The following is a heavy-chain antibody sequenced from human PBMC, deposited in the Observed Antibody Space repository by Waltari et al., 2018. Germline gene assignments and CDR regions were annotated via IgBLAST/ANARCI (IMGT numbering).Heavy chain of an antibody. V-gene: IGHV4-38-2*02. CDR1: GSSISSGYY. CDR2: IHHSGST. CDR3: ARDYGDYISSDAFDI. J-gene: IGHJ3*02. D-gene: IGHD4-17*01. Sequence: QVQLQESGPGLVKPSETLSLTCTVSGSSISSGYYWGWIRQPPGKGLEWIAGIHHSGSTYYNLSLKSRVTGSVDTSKKEFSLKLSSVTAADTAVYYCARDYGDYISSDAFDIWGQGTMVTVSS.